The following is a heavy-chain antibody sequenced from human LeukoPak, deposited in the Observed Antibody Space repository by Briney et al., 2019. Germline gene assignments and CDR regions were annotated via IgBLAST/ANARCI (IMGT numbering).Heavy chain of an antibody. D-gene: IGHD3-22*01. CDR1: GGSISSSSYY. CDR3: ARHRMYYYDSSGRGVADAFDI. Sequence: PSETLSLTCTVSGGSISSSSYYWGWIRQPPGKGLEWIGRIYYSGSTYYNPSLKSRVTISVDTSKNQFSLKLSSVTAADTAVYYCARHRMYYYDSSGRGVADAFDIWGQGTMVTVSS. J-gene: IGHJ3*02. V-gene: IGHV4-39*01. CDR2: IYYSGST.